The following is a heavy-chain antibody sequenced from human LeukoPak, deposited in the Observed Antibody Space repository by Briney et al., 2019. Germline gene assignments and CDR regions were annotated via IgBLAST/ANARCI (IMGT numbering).Heavy chain of an antibody. CDR1: GFTVSSNY. CDR2: IYSGGSGNT. D-gene: IGHD2-2*02. V-gene: IGHV3-53*01. J-gene: IGHJ4*02. CDR3: ATDLFSSAIRSFDY. Sequence: GGSLRLSCAASGFTVSSNYMSWVRQAPGKGLEWVSVIYSGGSGNTFYADSVKGRFTISRDNSKNTLYLQMNSLRAEDTAVYYCATDLFSSAIRSFDYWGQGTLVTVSS.